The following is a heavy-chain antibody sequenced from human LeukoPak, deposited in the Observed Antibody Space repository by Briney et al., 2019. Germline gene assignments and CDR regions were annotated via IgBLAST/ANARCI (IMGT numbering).Heavy chain of an antibody. CDR2: ISAYNGNT. Sequence: ASVKVSCKASGYTFSSYGVSWVRQAPGQGVEWMGWISAYNGNTNYAQKFQGRVTMTTDTSTSTAYMELRSLRSDDTAVFYCARAPYSGRYNVEVHWGQGTLVTVSS. CDR1: GYTFSSYG. CDR3: ARAPYSGRYNVEVH. V-gene: IGHV1-18*01. J-gene: IGHJ4*02. D-gene: IGHD1-26*01.